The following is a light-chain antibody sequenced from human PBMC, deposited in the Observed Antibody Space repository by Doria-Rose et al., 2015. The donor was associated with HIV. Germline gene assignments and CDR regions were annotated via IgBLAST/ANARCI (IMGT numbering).Light chain of an antibody. J-gene: IGKJ1*01. Sequence: TQSPGTLSLSPGERATLSCRASQRFSSTYLAWYQQKPGQAPSLLIYDGSTRATGIPDRFSASGSGTDFTLTINRLEPDDFALYYCHQYSTSLTFGQGTKVEI. V-gene: IGKV3-20*01. CDR2: DGS. CDR1: QRFSSTY. CDR3: HQYSTSLT.